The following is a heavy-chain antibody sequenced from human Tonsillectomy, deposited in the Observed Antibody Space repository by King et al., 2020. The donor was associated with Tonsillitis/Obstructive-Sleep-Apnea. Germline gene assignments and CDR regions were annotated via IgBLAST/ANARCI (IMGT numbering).Heavy chain of an antibody. CDR2: IYYSGST. CDR1: GGSISSYY. J-gene: IGHJ3*02. Sequence: QLQESGPGLVKPSETLSLTCTVSGGSISSYYWSWIRQPPGKGLEWIGYIYYSGSTNYNPSLKSRVPISVDTSKNQFSLNLSSVTAADTAVYYCERGPHSDDAFEIWGQGTMVTVSS. CDR3: ERGPHSDDAFEI. V-gene: IGHV4-59*01.